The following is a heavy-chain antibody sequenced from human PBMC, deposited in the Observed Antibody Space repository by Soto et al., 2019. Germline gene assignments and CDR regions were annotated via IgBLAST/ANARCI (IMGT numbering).Heavy chain of an antibody. CDR3: AKTRELEMYAFDI. CDR2: INHSGST. D-gene: IGHD1-1*01. J-gene: IGHJ3*02. V-gene: IGHV4-34*01. Sequence: SETLSLTCAVYGGSFSGYYWSWIRQPPGKGLEWIGEINHSGSTNYNPSLKSRVTISVDTSKNQFSLKLSSVTAADTAVYYCAKTRELEMYAFDIWGQGTMVTVSS. CDR1: GGSFSGYY.